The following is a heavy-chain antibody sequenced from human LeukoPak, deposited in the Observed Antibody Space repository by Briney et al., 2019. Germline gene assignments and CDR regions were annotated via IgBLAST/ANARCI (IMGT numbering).Heavy chain of an antibody. CDR1: GGSISSSSYY. CDR3: ARDPPAGPTEWELPYYFDY. V-gene: IGHV4-39*07. D-gene: IGHD1-26*01. Sequence: SETLSLTCTVSGGSISSSSYYWGWIRQPPGKGLEWIGSIYYSGSTYYNPSLKSRVTISVDTSKNQFSLKTSSVTAADTAVYYCARDPPAGPTEWELPYYFDYWDQGTLVTVSS. J-gene: IGHJ4*02. CDR2: IYYSGST.